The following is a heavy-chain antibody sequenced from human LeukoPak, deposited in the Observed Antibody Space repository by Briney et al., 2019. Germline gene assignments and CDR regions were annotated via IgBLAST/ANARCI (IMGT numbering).Heavy chain of an antibody. J-gene: IGHJ4*02. CDR3: AKMKGLVTIFDY. CDR2: IRFDGSNK. V-gene: IGHV3-30*02. CDR1: GFTFRTYG. Sequence: GGSLRLSCAASGFTFRTYGMHWVRQAPGKGLEWVAFIRFDGSNKYYADSVKGRFTISRDNSKNTLYLQMNSLRAEDTAVYYCAKMKGLVTIFDYCGQGTLVTVSS. D-gene: IGHD3/OR15-3a*01.